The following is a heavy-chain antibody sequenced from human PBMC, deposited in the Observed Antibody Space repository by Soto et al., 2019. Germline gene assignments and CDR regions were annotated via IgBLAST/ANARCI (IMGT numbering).Heavy chain of an antibody. CDR2: INHGGST. CDR3: ARRRNYDFWSGYYSGGGWFDP. Sequence: QVQLQQWGAGLLKPSETLSLTCAVYGGSCSGYYWSWIRQPPGKGLEWIGEINHGGSTNYNPSLKSRVTISVDTYKDQFSLKLSSVTAAGTAVYYCARRRNYDFWSGYYSGGGWFDPWGQGTLVTVSS. D-gene: IGHD3-3*01. J-gene: IGHJ5*02. V-gene: IGHV4-34*01. CDR1: GGSCSGYY.